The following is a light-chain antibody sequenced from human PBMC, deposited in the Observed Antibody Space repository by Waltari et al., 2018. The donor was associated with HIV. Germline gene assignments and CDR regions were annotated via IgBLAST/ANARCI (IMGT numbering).Light chain of an antibody. CDR3: QVWDSDSRTVV. V-gene: IGLV3-21*04. CDR1: QIEAKS. Sequence: SYVLTQSPSVSVDPGETAMISCGGPQIEAKSVYSYQQRAGQAPLLVIQYDVQRPSGIPDRISASKSKTTATLTITRVEAGDEADYFCQVWDSDSRTVVFGGGTRLTVL. CDR2: YDV. J-gene: IGLJ2*01.